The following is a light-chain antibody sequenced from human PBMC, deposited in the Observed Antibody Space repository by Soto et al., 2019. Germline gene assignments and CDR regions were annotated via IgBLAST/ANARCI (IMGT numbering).Light chain of an antibody. CDR3: QQYDNYPLT. CDR1: QTINTW. J-gene: IGKJ4*01. V-gene: IGKV1-5*03. CDR2: QAS. Sequence: DIQMAQSPSTLPANIGDRVSITCRASQTINTWLALYQQKPGKAPNLLIYQASTLETGVPSRFSGSGSGTEFTLTISGLQPDDFASYDCQQYDNYPLTFGGGTKVEI.